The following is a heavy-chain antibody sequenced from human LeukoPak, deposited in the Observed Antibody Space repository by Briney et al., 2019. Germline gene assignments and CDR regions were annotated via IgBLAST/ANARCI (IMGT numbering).Heavy chain of an antibody. V-gene: IGHV3-23*01. J-gene: IGHJ4*02. CDR1: GFTFSTYA. CDR2: IGGSGVST. Sequence: GGSLRLSCAASGFTFSTYAMSWVRQAPGKGLEWVSSIGGSGVSTYYADSVKGRFTISRDNSKNTLSLQMSSLRAEDTAVYYCAKGTMTTLNYWGQGTLVTVSS. CDR3: AKGTMTTLNY. D-gene: IGHD3-16*01.